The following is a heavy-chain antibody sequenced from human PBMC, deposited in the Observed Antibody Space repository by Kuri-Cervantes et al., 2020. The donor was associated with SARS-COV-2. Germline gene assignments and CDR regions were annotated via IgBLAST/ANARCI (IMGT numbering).Heavy chain of an antibody. CDR1: GFTFSSYG. Sequence: GESLKISCAASGFTFSSYGMHWVRQAPGKGLEWVAFIRYDGSNKYYADSVKGRFTISRDNSKNTLCLQMNSLRAEDTAVYYCAKVGAGYCSGGSCDSVVVDWGQGTLVTVSS. V-gene: IGHV3-30*02. CDR2: IRYDGSNK. J-gene: IGHJ4*02. CDR3: AKVGAGYCSGGSCDSVVVD. D-gene: IGHD2-15*01.